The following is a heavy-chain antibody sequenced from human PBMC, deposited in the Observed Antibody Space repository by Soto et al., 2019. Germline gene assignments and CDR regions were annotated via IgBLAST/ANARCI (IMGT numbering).Heavy chain of an antibody. D-gene: IGHD6-6*01. CDR3: ARHQYSSSPQVDV. J-gene: IGHJ6*02. CDR1: DGSFSGYY. Sequence: SETLSLTCAVYDGSFSGYYWSWIRQPPGKGLEWIGEINHSGSTNYNPSLKSRVTISADKSISTAYLQWSSLKASDTAMYYCARHQYSSSPQVDVWGQGTTVTVSS. CDR2: INHSGST. V-gene: IGHV4-34*01.